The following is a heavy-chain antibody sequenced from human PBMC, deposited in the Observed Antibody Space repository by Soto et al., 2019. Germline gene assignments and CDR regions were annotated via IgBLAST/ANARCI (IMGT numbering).Heavy chain of an antibody. CDR1: GFTFGDYA. D-gene: IGHD3-9*01. CDR2: IRSKAYGGTT. V-gene: IGHV3-49*03. Sequence: GGSLRLSCTASGFTFGDYAMSWFRQAPGKGLEWVGFIRSKAYGGTTEYAASVKGRFTISRDDSKSIAYLQMNSLKTEDTAVCYCTRGVASGFSSYDILTGIFDYWGQGTLVTVSS. CDR3: TRGVASGFSSYDILTGIFDY. J-gene: IGHJ4*02.